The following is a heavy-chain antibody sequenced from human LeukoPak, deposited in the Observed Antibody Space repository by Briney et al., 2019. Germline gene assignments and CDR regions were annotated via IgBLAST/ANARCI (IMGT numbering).Heavy chain of an antibody. CDR1: GFTFSSYS. D-gene: IGHD6-19*01. CDR2: ISSSSSYI. CDR3: AGGAVDYHFDY. V-gene: IGHV3-21*01. J-gene: IGHJ4*02. Sequence: GGSLRLSCAASGFTFSSYSMNWVRQAPRKGLGWVSSISSSSSYIYYADSVKGRFTISRDNAKISLYLQMNSLRAEDTAVYYCAGGAVDYHFDYWGQGTLVTVSS.